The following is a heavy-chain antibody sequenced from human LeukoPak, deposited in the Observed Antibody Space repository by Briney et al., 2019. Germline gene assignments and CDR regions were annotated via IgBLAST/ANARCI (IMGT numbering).Heavy chain of an antibody. J-gene: IGHJ5*02. Sequence: PSETLSLTCTVSGGSISSYYWSWIRQPPGKGLEWIGYIYYSGSTNYNPSLKSRVTISVDTSKNQFSLKLSSVTAAGTAVYYCARTIYYYDSSGYYYGQGFDPWGQGTLVTVSS. V-gene: IGHV4-59*01. CDR2: IYYSGST. CDR3: ARTIYYYDSSGYYYGQGFDP. CDR1: GGSISSYY. D-gene: IGHD3-22*01.